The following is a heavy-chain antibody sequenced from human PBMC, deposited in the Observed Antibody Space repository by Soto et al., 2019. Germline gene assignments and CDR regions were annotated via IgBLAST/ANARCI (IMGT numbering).Heavy chain of an antibody. Sequence: SVNRSCKASGGTFSSYAISWVRQAPGQGLEWMGGIIPIFGTANYAQRFQGRVTITADESTSTACMELSSLRSEDTAVYYCARVKSFYFDDSIMGHYYYGLDVWGQATTVTV. CDR1: GGTFSSYA. CDR2: IIPIFGTA. CDR3: ARVKSFYFDDSIMGHYYYGLDV. V-gene: IGHV1-69*13. J-gene: IGHJ6*02. D-gene: IGHD3-22*01.